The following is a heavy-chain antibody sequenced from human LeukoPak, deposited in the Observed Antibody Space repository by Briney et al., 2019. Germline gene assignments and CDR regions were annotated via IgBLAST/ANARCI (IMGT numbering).Heavy chain of an antibody. CDR1: GGSISSYY. Sequence: SETLSLTRTVSGGSISSYYWSWIRQSPGKGLEWIGYINYSGSTNYNPSLKSRVTISVDTSKNQFSLKLSSVTAADTAVYHCARVRAIGFCSGGGCPLDYWGQGALVTVSS. V-gene: IGHV4-59*01. CDR3: ARVRAIGFCSGGGCPLDY. CDR2: INYSGST. D-gene: IGHD2-15*01. J-gene: IGHJ4*02.